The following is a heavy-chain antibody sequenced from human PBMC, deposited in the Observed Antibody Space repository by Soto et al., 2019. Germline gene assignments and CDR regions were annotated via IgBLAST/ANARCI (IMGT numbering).Heavy chain of an antibody. V-gene: IGHV4-4*07. J-gene: IGHJ6*02. CDR1: GGSIRSYY. CDR3: AREGSSGFGMDV. D-gene: IGHD6-25*01. CDR2: IYTSGTT. Sequence: QVQLQQSGPGLVKPSETLSLTCTVSGGSIRSYYWSWIRQPAGKALEWIGRIYTSGTTNYNPSLKSRVTIFLDTSKNQFSLDLSSVTDADTAVYYCAREGSSGFGMDVWGQGTTVTVSS.